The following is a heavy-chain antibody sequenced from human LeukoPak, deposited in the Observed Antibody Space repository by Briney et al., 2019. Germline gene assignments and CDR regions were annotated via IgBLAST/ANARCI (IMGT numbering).Heavy chain of an antibody. D-gene: IGHD2-2*02. CDR1: GFTFSSYS. J-gene: IGHJ4*02. Sequence: PGGSLRLSCAASGFTFSSYSMNWVRQAPGKGLEWVSYISSSSSTIYYAASVKGRFTISRDNAKNSLYLQMNSLRAEDTAVYYCVLVVPAAILWENWGQGTLVTVSS. CDR2: ISSSSSTI. V-gene: IGHV3-48*01. CDR3: VLVVPAAILWEN.